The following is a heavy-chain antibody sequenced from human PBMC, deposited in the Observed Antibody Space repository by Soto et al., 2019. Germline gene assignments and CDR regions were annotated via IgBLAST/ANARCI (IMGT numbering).Heavy chain of an antibody. CDR3: AKSPLGYCSGGSCYPPHYFAY. CDR2: VGGSGDST. V-gene: IGHV3-23*01. J-gene: IGHJ4*02. D-gene: IGHD2-15*01. Sequence: PGGSLRLSCAASGVTFSNYAMSWVRQAPGKGLEWVSGVGGSGDSTYYADSVKGRFTISRDNSKDTLYLQMNSLRAEDTAVYYCAKSPLGYCSGGSCYPPHYFAYWGKGTLVPVSS. CDR1: GVTFSNYA.